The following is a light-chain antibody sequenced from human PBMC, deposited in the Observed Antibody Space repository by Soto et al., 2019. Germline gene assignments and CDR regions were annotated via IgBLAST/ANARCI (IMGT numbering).Light chain of an antibody. CDR2: EVS. J-gene: IGLJ1*01. CDR3: SSYTSSSTHV. CDR1: SSDVGPYNC. V-gene: IGLV2-14*01. Sequence: QSALTQPASVSGSPGQSITISCTGTSSDVGPYNCVSWYQHHPGKAPKLIIYEVSNRPSGVSNRFSGSKSGNTASLTISGLQTEDEADYYCSSYTSSSTHVFGTGTKLPVL.